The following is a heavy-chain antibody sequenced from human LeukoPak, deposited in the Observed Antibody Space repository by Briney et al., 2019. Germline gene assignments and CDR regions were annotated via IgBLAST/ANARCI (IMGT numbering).Heavy chain of an antibody. D-gene: IGHD3-10*01. CDR3: AREYYFDSANYFNGYFAL. Sequence: SETLSLTCTVSGGSISSYYWSWIRQPPGKGLEWIGYIYYSGSTNYNPSLKSRVTISVDTSKNQISLKLSSVTAADTAVYYCAREYYFDSANYFNGYFALWGRGTLVTVSS. CDR2: IYYSGST. V-gene: IGHV4-59*01. J-gene: IGHJ2*01. CDR1: GGSISSYY.